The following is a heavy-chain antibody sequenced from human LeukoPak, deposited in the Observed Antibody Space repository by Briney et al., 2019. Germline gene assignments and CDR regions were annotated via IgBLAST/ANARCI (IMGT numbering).Heavy chain of an antibody. CDR3: ARGAIAAAGTRGSSSTTGFDY. D-gene: IGHD6-13*01. V-gene: IGHV3-21*01. J-gene: IGHJ4*02. CDR1: GFTFNSYS. CDR2: ISISSTYI. Sequence: PGGSLRLSCAASGFTFNSYSMNWVRQAPGKGLEWVSSISISSTYIYYADSVKGRFTISRDNAKKSLYLQMNILRDEDTAVYYCARGAIAAAGTRGSSSTTGFDYWGQGTLVTVSS.